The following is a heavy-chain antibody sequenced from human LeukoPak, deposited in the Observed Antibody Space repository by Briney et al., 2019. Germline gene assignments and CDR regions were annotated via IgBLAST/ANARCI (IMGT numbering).Heavy chain of an antibody. CDR1: GYTFTSYG. D-gene: IGHD3-9*01. CDR3: AREELLRYFDWQRYHYYYGMDV. V-gene: IGHV1-18*01. J-gene: IGHJ6*02. CDR2: SSAYNGNT. Sequence: ASVKVSFKASGYTFTSYGISWVRQAPGQGLEWMGWSSAYNGNTNYAQKPQVRGTITTDTATSTDYMELRSLRSDDTAVYYCAREELLRYFDWQRYHYYYGMDVWGQGTTVTVSS.